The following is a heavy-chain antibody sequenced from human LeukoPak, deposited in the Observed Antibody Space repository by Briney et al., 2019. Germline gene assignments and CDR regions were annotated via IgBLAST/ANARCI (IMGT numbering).Heavy chain of an antibody. J-gene: IGHJ5*02. V-gene: IGHV4-39*07. D-gene: IGHD3-22*01. Sequence: PSETLSLTCTVSGGSISSSSYYWGWIRQPPGKGLEWIGSIYYSGSTYYNPSLKSRVTISVDTSKNQFSLKLSSVTAADTAVYYCAGIPPPYYDRGGGPWGQGTLVTVSS. CDR3: AGIPPPYYDRGGGP. CDR2: IYYSGST. CDR1: GGSISSSSYY.